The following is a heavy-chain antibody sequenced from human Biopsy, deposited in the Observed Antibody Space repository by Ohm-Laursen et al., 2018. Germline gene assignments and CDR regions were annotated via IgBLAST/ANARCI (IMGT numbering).Heavy chain of an antibody. CDR2: ISSDGSKT. Sequence: SLRLSCAASGFTFSNSGMHWVRQAPGKGLEWVAAISSDGSKTDYGDSVKGRLNISRDNSKNTLDLQMSSLRVEDTAVYFCAKDKGTFNFYYYGMDVWGQGTTVTVS. CDR3: AKDKGTFNFYYYGMDV. D-gene: IGHD2/OR15-2a*01. J-gene: IGHJ6*02. CDR1: GFTFSNSG. V-gene: IGHV3-30*18.